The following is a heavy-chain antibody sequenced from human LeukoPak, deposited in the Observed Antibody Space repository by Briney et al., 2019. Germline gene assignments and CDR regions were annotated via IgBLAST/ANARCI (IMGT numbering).Heavy chain of an antibody. CDR3: ARDFKKTSITMVRGAMAWFDP. J-gene: IGHJ5*02. D-gene: IGHD3-10*01. V-gene: IGHV1-3*01. CDR1: GYTFTSYA. CDR2: INAGNGNT. Sequence: ASVKVSCKASGYTFTSYAMHWVRQAPGQRLEWMGWINAGNGNTKYSQKFQGRVTITRDTSASTAYMELSSLRSEDTAVYYCARDFKKTSITMVRGAMAWFDPWGQGTLVTVSS.